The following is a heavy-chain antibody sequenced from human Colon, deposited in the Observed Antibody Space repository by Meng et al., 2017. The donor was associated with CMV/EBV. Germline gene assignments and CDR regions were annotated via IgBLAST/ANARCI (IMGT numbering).Heavy chain of an antibody. CDR3: ARGRDPYIVRL. CDR1: GDSFIIGTYS. Sequence: GTASGDSFIIGTYSWPGLGQLPGKGLGWIGCIHSNGIIHYNPSTQSRITISSDTSTNQFTLYLNAVTAADTAVYDCARGRDPYIVRLWGQGTLVTVSS. D-gene: IGHD2/OR15-2a*01. CDR2: IHSNGII. V-gene: IGHV4-31*03. J-gene: IGHJ1*01.